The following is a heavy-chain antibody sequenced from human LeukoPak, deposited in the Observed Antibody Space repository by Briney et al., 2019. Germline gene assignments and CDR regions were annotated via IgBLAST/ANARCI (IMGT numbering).Heavy chain of an antibody. CDR2: IKQDGNEK. V-gene: IGHV3-7*01. D-gene: IGHD7-27*01. CDR1: GFTFSSYA. J-gene: IGHJ6*02. CDR3: ARETGSYYYGMDV. Sequence: GGPLRLSCAASGFTFSSYAMSWVRQAPGKGLEWVANIKQDGNEKHYVDSVKGRFTISRDNAKNSLYLQMNSLRAEDTAVYYCARETGSYYYGMDVWGQGTTVTVSS.